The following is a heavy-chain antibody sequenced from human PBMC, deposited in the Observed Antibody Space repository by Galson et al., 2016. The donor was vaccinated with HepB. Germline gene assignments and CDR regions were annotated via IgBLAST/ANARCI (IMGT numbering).Heavy chain of an antibody. J-gene: IGHJ4*02. Sequence: PALVKPTQTLTLTCNVSGFSLNNGRMGVSWIRQPPGKALEWLAHIFSINDRYYKSSLRSRLTISKDTPRSQVVLTMTDMDPADTATYFCARTYFYDSRVYYFDYWGQGALVIVSS. CDR2: IFSINDR. V-gene: IGHV2-26*01. CDR1: GFSLNNGRMG. CDR3: ARTYFYDSRVYYFDY. D-gene: IGHD3-22*01.